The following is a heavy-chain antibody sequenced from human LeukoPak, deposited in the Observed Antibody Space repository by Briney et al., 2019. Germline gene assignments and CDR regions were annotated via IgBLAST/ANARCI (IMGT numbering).Heavy chain of an antibody. CDR2: IIPIFGTA. J-gene: IGHJ5*02. V-gene: IGHV1-69*13. Sequence: SVKVSCKASGGTFSSYAISWVRQAPGQGLEWMGGIIPIFGTANYAQKFQGRVTITADESTSTAYMELSSLRSEDTAVYYCARVIAGRFEELLYEWFDPWGQGTLVTVSS. CDR3: ARVIAGRFEELLYEWFDP. CDR1: GGTFSSYA. D-gene: IGHD3-10*01.